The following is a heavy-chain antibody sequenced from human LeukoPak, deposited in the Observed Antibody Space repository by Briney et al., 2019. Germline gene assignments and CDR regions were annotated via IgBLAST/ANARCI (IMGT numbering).Heavy chain of an antibody. D-gene: IGHD3-16*01. J-gene: IGHJ6*02. Sequence: GGSLRLSCAASGFTFSSYAMSWVRQAPGKGLEWVSAISGSGGSTYYADSVKGRFTISRDNSKNTLYLQMNSLRAEDTAVYYCAKSLGELLPYYYYGMDVWGQGTTVTVSS. V-gene: IGHV3-23*01. CDR3: AKSLGELLPYYYYGMDV. CDR2: ISGSGGST. CDR1: GFTFSSYA.